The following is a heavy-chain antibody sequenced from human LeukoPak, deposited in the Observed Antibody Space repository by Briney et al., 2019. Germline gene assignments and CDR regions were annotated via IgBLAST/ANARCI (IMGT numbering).Heavy chain of an antibody. CDR3: ARRYYGSGSYYNWFDP. D-gene: IGHD3-10*01. CDR1: GYSFTSQW. V-gene: IGHV5-51*01. J-gene: IGHJ5*02. CDR2: IYPGDSDT. Sequence: PGESLKISCKGYGYSFTSQWIGWVRQMPGKGLEWMGIIYPGDSDTRYSPSFQGQVTISADKSISTAYLQWSSLKASDTAMYYCARRYYGSGSYYNWFDPWGQGTLVTVSS.